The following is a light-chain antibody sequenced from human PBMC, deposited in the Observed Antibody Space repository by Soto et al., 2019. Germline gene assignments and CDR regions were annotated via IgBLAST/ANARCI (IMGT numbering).Light chain of an antibody. CDR2: EVN. CDR1: SSDVGSYNR. J-gene: IGLJ1*01. V-gene: IGLV2-18*02. Sequence: QSALTQPPSVSGSPGQSVTISCTGTSSDVGSYNRVSWYQQPPGTAPKLMIYEVNNRPSGVPDRFSGSKSGNTASLTITGLQAEDEADYYCNSYTSSNTYVFGTGTKLPVL. CDR3: NSYTSSNTYV.